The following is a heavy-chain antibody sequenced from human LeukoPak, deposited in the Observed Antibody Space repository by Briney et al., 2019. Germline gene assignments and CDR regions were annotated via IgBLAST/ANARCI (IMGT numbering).Heavy chain of an antibody. CDR1: GFTFSSYA. CDR2: ISYDGSNK. CDR3: ARGGDVGYSGYDHTESLGMDV. Sequence: GGSLRLSCAASGFTFSSYAMHWVRQAPGKGLEWVAVISYDGSNKYYADSVKGRFTISRDNSKNTLYLQMNSLRAEDTAVYYCARGGDVGYSGYDHTESLGMDVWGQGTTVTVSS. D-gene: IGHD5-12*01. V-gene: IGHV3-30*04. J-gene: IGHJ6*02.